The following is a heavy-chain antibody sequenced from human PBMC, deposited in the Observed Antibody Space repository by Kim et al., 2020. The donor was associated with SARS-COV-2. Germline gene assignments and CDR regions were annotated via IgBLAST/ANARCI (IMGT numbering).Heavy chain of an antibody. J-gene: IGHJ4*02. CDR3: ARETTGWLDY. Sequence: TMKGRSPISRDSSKSTLYLQMNSLRAEDTAVYYCARETTGWLDYWGRGTLVTVSS. D-gene: IGHD6-19*01. V-gene: IGHV3-30*07.